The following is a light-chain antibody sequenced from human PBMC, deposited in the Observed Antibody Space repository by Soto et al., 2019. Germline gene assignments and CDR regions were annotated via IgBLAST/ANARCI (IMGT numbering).Light chain of an antibody. V-gene: IGKV3-20*01. CDR2: DTS. J-gene: IGKJ1*01. CDR3: QQYASSTGT. CDR1: QSVSSSS. Sequence: EIVLTQSPGTLSLSPGERATLSCRASQSVSSSSLAWYQQKPGQAPRLLIYDTSSRATGIPDRFRGSGSGTDFTLTISRPEPEDFAVYYCQQYASSTGTFGQGTKVEI.